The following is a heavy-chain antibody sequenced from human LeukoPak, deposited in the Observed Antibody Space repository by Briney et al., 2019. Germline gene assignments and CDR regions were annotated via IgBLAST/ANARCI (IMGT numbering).Heavy chain of an antibody. V-gene: IGHV3-30*02. J-gene: IGHJ4*02. D-gene: IGHD3-10*01. CDR1: GFTLSTYG. CDR3: AKDSGYYDSGSVLDY. CDR2: IRHHGANK. Sequence: WESLRLSCAASGFTLSTYGMHCVRQVPGKGLESVAYIRHHGANKYYTEPVKGRFALSRDNSKDRVYLQVSSLSVEQRDLYYCAKDSGYYDSGSVLDYWGQGTRVTVSS.